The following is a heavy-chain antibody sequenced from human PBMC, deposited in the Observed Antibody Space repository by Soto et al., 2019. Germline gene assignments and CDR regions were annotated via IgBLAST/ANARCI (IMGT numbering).Heavy chain of an antibody. J-gene: IGHJ5*02. CDR2: ISGSGGST. CDR1: GFTFSSYA. V-gene: IGHV3-23*01. Sequence: GGSLRLSCAASGFTFSSYAMSWVRQAPGKGLEWVSAISGSGGSTYYADSVKGRFTISRDNSKNTLYLQMNSLRAEDTAVYCCAKAPTRYYDFWSGYYRSWGQGTLVTVSS. CDR3: AKAPTRYYDFWSGYYRS. D-gene: IGHD3-3*01.